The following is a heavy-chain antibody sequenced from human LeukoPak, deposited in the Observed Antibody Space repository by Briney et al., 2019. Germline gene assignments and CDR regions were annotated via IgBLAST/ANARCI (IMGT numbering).Heavy chain of an antibody. CDR3: SGRSRAATGGAFDI. V-gene: IGHV4-59*01. D-gene: IGHD6-13*01. CDR1: GDSISPYY. Sequence: SETLSLTCTVSGDSISPYYWGWIRQPPGKGLEWIGYLYYTGSTNYNPSLRSRVTISVDTSKNQFSLKLSSVTAADTAVYYCSGRSRAATGGAFDIWGQGTGVTVSS. CDR2: LYYTGST. J-gene: IGHJ3*02.